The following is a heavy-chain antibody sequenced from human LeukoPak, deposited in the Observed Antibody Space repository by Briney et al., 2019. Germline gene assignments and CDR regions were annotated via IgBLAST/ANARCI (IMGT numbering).Heavy chain of an antibody. J-gene: IGHJ6*02. CDR3: ARAPPLLYYGMDV. Sequence: SETLSLTCAVYGGSFSGYYWSWIRQPPGKGLEWIGEINHSGSTNYNPSLKSRVTISVDTSKNQFFLKLSSVTAADTAVYYCARAPPLLYYGMDVWGQGTTVTVSS. V-gene: IGHV4-34*01. CDR2: INHSGST. CDR1: GGSFSGYY.